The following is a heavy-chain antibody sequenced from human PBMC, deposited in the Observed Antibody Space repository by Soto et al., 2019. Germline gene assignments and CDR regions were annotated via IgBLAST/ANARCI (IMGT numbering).Heavy chain of an antibody. CDR2: IWYDGSNK. J-gene: IGHJ4*02. D-gene: IGHD3-9*01. CDR1: GFTFSSYG. CDR3: ATHDTVDSAQFDY. Sequence: QVQLVESGGGVVQPGRSLRLSCAASGFTFSSYGMHWVRQAPGKGLEWVAVIWYDGSNKYYADSVKGRFTISRDNSKNTLYLQMNSLRAEDTAVYYCATHDTVDSAQFDYWGQGTLVTVSS. V-gene: IGHV3-33*01.